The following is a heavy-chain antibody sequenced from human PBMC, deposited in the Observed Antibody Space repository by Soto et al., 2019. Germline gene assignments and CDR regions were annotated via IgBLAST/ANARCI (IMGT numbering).Heavy chain of an antibody. CDR3: ARVGGYYYYYMDV. J-gene: IGHJ6*03. CDR1: GFTFSSYS. V-gene: IGHV3-21*01. CDR2: ISSSSSYI. Sequence: EVQLVESGGGLVKPGGSPRLSCAASGFTFSSYSMNWFRQAPGKGLEWVSSISSSSSYIYYADSVKGRFTISRDNAKNSLYLQMNSLRAEDTAVYYCARVGGYYYYYMDVWGKGTKVTVSS. D-gene: IGHD2-15*01.